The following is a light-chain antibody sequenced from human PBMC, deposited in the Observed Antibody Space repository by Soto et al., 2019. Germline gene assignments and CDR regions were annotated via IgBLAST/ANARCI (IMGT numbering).Light chain of an antibody. V-gene: IGLV2-14*01. CDR3: SSYTSTILYV. CDR2: EVS. CDR1: SSDFGASNY. J-gene: IGLJ1*01. Sequence: QSALTQPASGSGSLGQSITISCTGTSSDFGASNYVSWYQQYPGKAPKLMLYEVSVRPSGVSNRFSGSKSGNTASLTISGLQAEDEADYYCSSYTSTILYVFGTGTKLTVL.